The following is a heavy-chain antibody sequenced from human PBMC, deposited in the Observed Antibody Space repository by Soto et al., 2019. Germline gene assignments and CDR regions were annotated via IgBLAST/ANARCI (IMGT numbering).Heavy chain of an antibody. J-gene: IGHJ4*02. D-gene: IGHD1-1*01. V-gene: IGHV3-21*01. CDR3: ARDQYNWNDVALDY. CDR2: ISSSSSYI. CDR1: GFTFSSYS. Sequence: EVQLVESGGGLVKPGGSLRLSCAASGFTFSSYSMNWVRQAPGKWLEWVSSISSSSSYIYYADSVKGRFTISRDNAKNSLYLQMNSLRAEDTAVYYCARDQYNWNDVALDYWGQGTLVTVSS.